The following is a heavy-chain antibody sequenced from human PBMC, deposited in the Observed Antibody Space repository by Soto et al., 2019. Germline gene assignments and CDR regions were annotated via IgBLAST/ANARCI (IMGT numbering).Heavy chain of an antibody. D-gene: IGHD3-16*01. CDR2: VSYDGSNK. CDR1: GFTFRSYG. V-gene: IGHV3-30*18. Sequence: QTGGSLRLSCEASGFTFRSYGMHWVRQAPGKGLEWVAVVSYDGSNKLYAASVKDRFIISRDNSKNTLYLQMNSLRAEDTALYYCAKDQKITALSDFDSWGQGTLVTVSS. CDR3: AKDQKITALSDFDS. J-gene: IGHJ4*02.